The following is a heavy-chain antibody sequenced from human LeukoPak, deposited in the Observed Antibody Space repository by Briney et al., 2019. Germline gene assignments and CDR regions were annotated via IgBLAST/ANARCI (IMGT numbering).Heavy chain of an antibody. CDR2: INPSGGST. D-gene: IGHD5-12*01. CDR1: GYTFTSYY. Sequence: ASVKVSCKASGYTFTSYYMHWVRQAPGQGLEWMGIINPSGGSTSYAQKFQGRVTMTRDTSTSTVYMELSSLRSEDTAVYYCARDRGRDIVATNYYFDYWGQGTLVTVSS. J-gene: IGHJ4*02. CDR3: ARDRGRDIVATNYYFDY. V-gene: IGHV1-46*01.